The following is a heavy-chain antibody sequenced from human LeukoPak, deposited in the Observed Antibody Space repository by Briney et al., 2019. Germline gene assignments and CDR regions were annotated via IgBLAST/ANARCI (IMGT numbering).Heavy chain of an antibody. V-gene: IGHV1-2*02. Sequence: VASVKVSCKASGYTFTGYYMHWVRQAPGQGLEWMGWINPNSGGTNYAQKFQGRVTMTRDTSISTAYMELSSLRSEDTAVYYCARGYTVEEYYFDYWGQGTLVTVSS. J-gene: IGHJ4*02. CDR3: ARGYTVEEYYFDY. CDR2: INPNSGGT. CDR1: GYTFTGYY. D-gene: IGHD3-16*01.